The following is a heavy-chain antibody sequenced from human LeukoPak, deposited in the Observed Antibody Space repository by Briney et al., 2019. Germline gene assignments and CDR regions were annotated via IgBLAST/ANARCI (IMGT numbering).Heavy chain of an antibody. V-gene: IGHV4-59*01. Sequence: KPSETLSLTCTVSGASISNYYWSWIRQPPGKGLEWIGYTHYSGKTNYNPSLKSRVSISIDTSKNQFSLRLNSVTAADTAVYYCAIYGDLYNFDYWGQGTLVTVSP. CDR1: GASISNYY. J-gene: IGHJ4*02. CDR3: AIYGDLYNFDY. CDR2: THYSGKT. D-gene: IGHD2-21*02.